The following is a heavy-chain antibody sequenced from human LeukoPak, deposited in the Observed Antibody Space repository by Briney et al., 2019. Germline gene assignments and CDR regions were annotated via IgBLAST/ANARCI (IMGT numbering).Heavy chain of an antibody. J-gene: IGHJ4*02. CDR1: GGTFSSYA. CDR2: IIPIPGIA. Sequence: GASVKVSCKASGGTFSSYAISWVRQAPGQGLEWMGRIIPIPGIANYAQKFQGRVTITADKSTSTAYMELSSLRSEDTAVYYCASSRGHYYDSSGYYGVNYWGQGTLVTVSS. V-gene: IGHV1-69*04. CDR3: ASSRGHYYDSSGYYGVNY. D-gene: IGHD3-22*01.